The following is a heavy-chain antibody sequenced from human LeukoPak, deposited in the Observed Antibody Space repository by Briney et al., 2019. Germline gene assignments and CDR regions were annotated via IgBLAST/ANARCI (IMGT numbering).Heavy chain of an antibody. CDR1: GFTFSSYA. V-gene: IGHV3-23*01. CDR2: ISGSGGST. J-gene: IGHJ4*02. CDR3: ARGSHQAYSGSYSRGLFDY. Sequence: GGSLRLSCAASGFTFSSYAMSWVRQAPGKGLEWVSAISGSGGSTFYADSVKGRFTISRDNAKNSLYLQMNSLRAEDTAVYYYARGSHQAYSGSYSRGLFDYWGQGTLVTVSS. D-gene: IGHD1-26*01.